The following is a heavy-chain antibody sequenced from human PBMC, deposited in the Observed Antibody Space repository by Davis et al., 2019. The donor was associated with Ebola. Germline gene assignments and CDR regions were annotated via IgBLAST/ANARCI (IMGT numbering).Heavy chain of an antibody. CDR2: IIPMHDVT. Sequence: SVKVSCKPSVGSFTTYDAINWVRQAPGRGLEWMGRIIPMHDVTNYSKKFQDRVTFSADTSTSTMYLTLTSLTSEDTAIYYCARGPWVITARRGLTLDFWGPGTLVTVSS. V-gene: IGHV1-69*04. D-gene: IGHD3-10*01. J-gene: IGHJ4*02. CDR1: VGSFTTYDA. CDR3: ARGPWVITARRGLTLDF.